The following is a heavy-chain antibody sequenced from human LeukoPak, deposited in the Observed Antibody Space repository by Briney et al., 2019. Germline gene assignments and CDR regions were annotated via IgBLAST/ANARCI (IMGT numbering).Heavy chain of an antibody. Sequence: PSETLSLTCSVSGGSISSYYWSWTRQPPGKELEWIGYINYSGSTNYNPSLKSRVTISVDTSKNQFSLKLTSVTAADTAVYYCARGRVPAAPYSFDYWGQGTLVTVSS. V-gene: IGHV4-59*01. CDR3: ARGRVPAAPYSFDY. J-gene: IGHJ4*02. CDR2: INYSGST. CDR1: GGSISSYY. D-gene: IGHD2-2*01.